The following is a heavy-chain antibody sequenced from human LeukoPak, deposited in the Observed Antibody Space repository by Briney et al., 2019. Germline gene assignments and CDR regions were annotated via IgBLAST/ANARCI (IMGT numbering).Heavy chain of an antibody. CDR2: ISSSSSYI. V-gene: IGHV3-21*04. CDR3: AKGGGSSCYSPSDY. Sequence: GGSLRLSCAASGFTFSSYSMNWVRQAPGKGLEWVSSISSSSSYIYYADSVKGRFTISRDNPKNTLYLQMNSLRAEDTAVYYCAKGGGSSCYSPSDYWGQGTLVTVSS. D-gene: IGHD2-15*01. CDR1: GFTFSSYS. J-gene: IGHJ4*02.